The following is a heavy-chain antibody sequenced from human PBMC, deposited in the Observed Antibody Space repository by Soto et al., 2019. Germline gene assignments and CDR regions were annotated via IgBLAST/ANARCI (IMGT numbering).Heavy chain of an antibody. CDR3: AKWDTAMAFDY. D-gene: IGHD5-18*01. Sequence: QVQLVESGGGVVQPGRSLRLSCAASGFTFSSYGMHWVRQAPGKGLEWVAVISYDGSNKYYADSVKGRFTISRDNSKNTLYLQMKSLRAEDTAVYYCAKWDTAMAFDYWGQGTLVTVSS. CDR1: GFTFSSYG. V-gene: IGHV3-30*18. CDR2: ISYDGSNK. J-gene: IGHJ4*02.